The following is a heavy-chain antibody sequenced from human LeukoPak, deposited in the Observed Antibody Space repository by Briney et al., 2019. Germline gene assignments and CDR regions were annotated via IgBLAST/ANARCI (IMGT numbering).Heavy chain of an antibody. D-gene: IGHD3-10*01. J-gene: IGHJ4*02. CDR1: GFTFSSYS. Sequence: GGSLRLSCAASGFTFSSYSMNWVRQAPGKGLEWVSYISSSSSTIYYADSVKGRFTISRDNAKNSLYLQMNSLRAEDTAVYYCARDLNMVIGDFDYWGQGTLVTVSS. CDR2: ISSSSSTI. V-gene: IGHV3-48*04. CDR3: ARDLNMVIGDFDY.